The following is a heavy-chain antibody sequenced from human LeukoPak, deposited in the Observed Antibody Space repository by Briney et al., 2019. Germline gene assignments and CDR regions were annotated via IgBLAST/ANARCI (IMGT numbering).Heavy chain of an antibody. CDR2: IYYSGST. J-gene: IGHJ6*02. CDR3: ARDSYGGSPYYYYGMDV. V-gene: IGHV4-31*03. D-gene: IGHD1-26*01. CDR1: GGSISSGGYY. Sequence: PSQTLSLTCTVSGGSISSGGYYWSWIRQHPGKGLEWIGYIYYSGSTYYNPSLKSRVTISEDTSKNQFSLKLSSVTAADTAVYYCARDSYGGSPYYYYGMDVWGQGTTVTVSS.